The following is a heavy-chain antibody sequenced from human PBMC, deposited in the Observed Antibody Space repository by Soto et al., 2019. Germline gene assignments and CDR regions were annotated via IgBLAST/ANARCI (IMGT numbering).Heavy chain of an antibody. CDR3: ARVKRYCSGGSCYSWGLDYYYGMDV. CDR1: GFTVSSNY. V-gene: IGHV3-53*01. D-gene: IGHD2-15*01. Sequence: LRLSCAASGFTVSSNYMSWVRQAPGKGLEWVSVIYSGGSTYYADSVKGRFTISRDNSKNTLYLQMNSLRAEDTAVYYCARVKRYCSGGSCYSWGLDYYYGMDVWGQGTTVTVSS. J-gene: IGHJ6*02. CDR2: IYSGGST.